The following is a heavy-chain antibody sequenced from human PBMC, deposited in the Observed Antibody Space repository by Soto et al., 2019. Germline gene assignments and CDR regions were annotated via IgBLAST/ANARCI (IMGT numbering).Heavy chain of an antibody. J-gene: IGHJ6*02. Sequence: SETLSLTCTVSGGSISSYYWSWIRQPPGKGLEWIGYIYYSVSTNYNPSLKSRVTISVDTSKNQFSLKLSSVTAADTAVYYCARGGRSSSWRVSEQYYYYGMAVWGQGTKVTFSS. CDR1: GGSISSYY. V-gene: IGHV4-59*01. CDR2: IYYSVST. D-gene: IGHD6-6*01. CDR3: ARGGRSSSWRVSEQYYYYGMAV.